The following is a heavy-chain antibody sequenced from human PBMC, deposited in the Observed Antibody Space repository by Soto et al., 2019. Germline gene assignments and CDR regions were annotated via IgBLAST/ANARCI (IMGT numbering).Heavy chain of an antibody. CDR3: AGTTSHQWYYMDV. D-gene: IGHD1-7*01. CDR2: TYYRSRWYN. V-gene: IGHV6-1*01. J-gene: IGHJ6*03. CDR1: GDSVSSNSAA. Sequence: PSQTLSLTCVISGDSVSSNSAAWNWIRLSPSRGLEWLARTYYRSRWYNDYAVSVRGRITVNPDTSKNQFSLQLTSVTPEDTAVDYCAGTTSHQWYYMDVWGKGTTVTVSS.